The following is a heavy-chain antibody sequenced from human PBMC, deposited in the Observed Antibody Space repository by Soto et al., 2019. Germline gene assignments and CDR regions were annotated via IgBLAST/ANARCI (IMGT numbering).Heavy chain of an antibody. CDR3: ARDRCTNGVCYTGDFQH. CDR1: GFTFSSYS. CDR2: ISSTSSTI. J-gene: IGHJ1*01. V-gene: IGHV3-48*02. D-gene: IGHD2-8*01. Sequence: GRSLRLSCSASGFTFSSYSMHWVRQAPGKELEWVSYISSTSSTIHYPDSRKVRFTISTDNAKNALYLEMNSLRDEGTAVYYCARDRCTNGVCYTGDFQHWGQGIMVTVSS.